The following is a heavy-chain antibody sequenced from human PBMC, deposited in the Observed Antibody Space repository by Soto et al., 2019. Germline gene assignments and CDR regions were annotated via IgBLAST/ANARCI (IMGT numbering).Heavy chain of an antibody. CDR3: ARAEVTIFGVAPGMSNNWFDP. CDR1: VGSIISGDYY. J-gene: IGHJ5*02. D-gene: IGHD3-3*01. CDR2: IYYSGST. V-gene: IGHV4-30-4*01. Sequence: SETLSLTCTFSVGSIISGDYYWSWIRQPPGKGLEWIGYIYYSGSTYYNPSLKSRVTISVDTSKNQFSLKLSSVTAADTAVYYCARAEVTIFGVAPGMSNNWFDPWGQGTLVTVSS.